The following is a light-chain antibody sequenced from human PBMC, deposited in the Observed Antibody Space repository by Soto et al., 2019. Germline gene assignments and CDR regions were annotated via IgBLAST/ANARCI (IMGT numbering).Light chain of an antibody. CDR1: QSVGNF. CDR2: DTS. V-gene: IGKV3-11*01. Sequence: EIVLTQSPGTLPLSPGERASLSCRASQSVGNFLVWYQQKPGQAPSLLIYDTSNRATGIPARFSGSGSGTDFTLTISSLEPEDFAIYYCQQYGNWPLTFGGGTKVEIK. J-gene: IGKJ4*01. CDR3: QQYGNWPLT.